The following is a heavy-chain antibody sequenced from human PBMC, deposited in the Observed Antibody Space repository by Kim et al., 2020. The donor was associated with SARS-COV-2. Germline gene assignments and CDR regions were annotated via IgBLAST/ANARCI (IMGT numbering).Heavy chain of an antibody. V-gene: IGHV3-23*01. CDR2: IGGSDSRT. Sequence: GGSLRLSCAASGFTFSDYAMSWVRQAPGKGLEWVSTIGGSDSRTFYADSVKGRFTVSRDNSKNTLYLQMNSLRAEDTAIYYCAESGGNTFDPWGQGTLVTVSS. J-gene: IGHJ5*02. CDR3: AESGGNTFDP. CDR1: GFTFSDYA.